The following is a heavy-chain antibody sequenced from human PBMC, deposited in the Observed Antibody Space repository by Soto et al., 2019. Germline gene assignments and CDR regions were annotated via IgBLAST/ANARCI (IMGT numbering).Heavy chain of an antibody. V-gene: IGHV4-30-4*01. J-gene: IGHJ4*02. CDR1: GGSISSGDYY. CDR2: IYYSGST. Sequence: SETLSLTCNVSGGSISSGDYYWSWIRQPPGKGLEWIGYIYYSGSTYYNPSLKSRLNISVDTSKNQFFLRLSSVTAADTAVFYCARVSEYSSSFYFDYWGQGTLVTVSS. CDR3: ARVSEYSSSFYFDY. D-gene: IGHD6-6*01.